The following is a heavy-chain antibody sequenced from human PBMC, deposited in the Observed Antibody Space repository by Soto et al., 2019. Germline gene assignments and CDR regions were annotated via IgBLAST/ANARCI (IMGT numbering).Heavy chain of an antibody. D-gene: IGHD6-19*01. CDR2: IVLGNGNT. CDR1: GFTFSSSA. V-gene: IGHV1-58*01. CDR3: ATRIGNIGWYWLDT. J-gene: IGHJ5*02. Sequence: SVKVSCKASGFTFSSSAVQWVRQARGQRLEWIGWIVLGNGNTNYAQKFQERVTITRDMSTSTAYMEVRSLTSEDTAVYYCATRIGNIGWYWLDTWGQGTLVTVSS.